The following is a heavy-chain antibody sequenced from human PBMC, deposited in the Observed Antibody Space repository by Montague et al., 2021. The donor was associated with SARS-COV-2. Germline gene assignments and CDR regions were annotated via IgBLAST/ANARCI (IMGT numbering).Heavy chain of an antibody. D-gene: IGHD4-17*01. Sequence: SETRSLTCAVYGGSFSGYYWSWIRQPPGKGLEWIGEINHSGSTNYNPSLKSRVTISVDTSKNQFSLKLSSVTAADTAVYYRARGSTVTHYWGQGTLVTVSS. J-gene: IGHJ4*02. CDR2: INHSGST. CDR3: ARGSTVTHY. CDR1: GGSFSGYY. V-gene: IGHV4-34*01.